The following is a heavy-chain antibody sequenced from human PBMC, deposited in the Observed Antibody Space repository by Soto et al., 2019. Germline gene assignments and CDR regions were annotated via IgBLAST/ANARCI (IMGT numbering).Heavy chain of an antibody. D-gene: IGHD3-22*01. Sequence: SVKVSCKASGGTFSSYAISWVRQAPGQGLEWMGGIIPIFGTANYAQKFQGRVTITADKSTSTAYMELSSLRSEDTAMYYCASPSYYDSSGYYLFDPWGQGIMVTVSS. J-gene: IGHJ5*02. CDR2: IIPIFGTA. CDR3: ASPSYYDSSGYYLFDP. CDR1: GGTFSSYA. V-gene: IGHV1-69*06.